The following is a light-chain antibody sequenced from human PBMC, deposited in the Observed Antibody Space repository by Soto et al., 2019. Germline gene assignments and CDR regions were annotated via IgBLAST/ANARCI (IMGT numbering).Light chain of an antibody. V-gene: IGKV3-15*01. J-gene: IGKJ3*01. Sequence: EIMMTQSPATLSVSPGETATLSCRASQTVSTNLAWYQQKRGQAPRLLIYGASTRATGIPARFIGSGSGTDFTLTINSLQSEDFEVYYCQQYDKWVTFGPGTKVDIK. CDR2: GAS. CDR1: QTVSTN. CDR3: QQYDKWVT.